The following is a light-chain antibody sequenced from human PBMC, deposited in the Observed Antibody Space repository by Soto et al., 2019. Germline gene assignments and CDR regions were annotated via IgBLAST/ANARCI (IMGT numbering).Light chain of an antibody. CDR2: DSS. V-gene: IGKV1-33*01. Sequence: DIQMTQSPSSLSASVGDRVTIICQASQDITNYLNWYQQKPGKAPNLLIHDSSNLETGVPSRVRGSGTGTYFSFTISSLQPEDIATYYCQQYDTLPLTFGQGTRLEIK. CDR1: QDITNY. CDR3: QQYDTLPLT. J-gene: IGKJ5*01.